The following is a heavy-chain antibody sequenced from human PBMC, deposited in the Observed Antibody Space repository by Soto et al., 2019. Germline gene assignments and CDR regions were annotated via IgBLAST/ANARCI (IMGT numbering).Heavy chain of an antibody. V-gene: IGHV3-23*01. CDR3: AKDGGYSGYADYYYGMDV. J-gene: IGHJ6*02. CDR1: GFTFSSYA. CDR2: ISGSGGST. D-gene: IGHD5-12*01. Sequence: GGSLRLSCAASGFTFSSYAMSWVRQAPGKGLEWVSAISGSGGSTYYADSVKGRFTISRDNSKNTLYLQMNSLRAEDTAVYYCAKDGGYSGYADYYYGMDVWGQGTTVTVSS.